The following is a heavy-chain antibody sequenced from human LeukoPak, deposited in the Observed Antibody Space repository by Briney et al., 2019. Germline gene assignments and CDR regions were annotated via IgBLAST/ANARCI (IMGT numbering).Heavy chain of an antibody. CDR1: GGSISSYY. Sequence: SETLSLTCTVSGGSISSYYWSWIRQPPGKGLEWIGEINHSGSTNYNPSLKSRVTISVDTSKNQFSLKLSSVTAADTAVYYCGTYYYDSSGPSPPDWYFDLWGRGTLVTVSS. J-gene: IGHJ2*01. V-gene: IGHV4-34*01. CDR2: INHSGST. D-gene: IGHD3-22*01. CDR3: GTYYYDSSGPSPPDWYFDL.